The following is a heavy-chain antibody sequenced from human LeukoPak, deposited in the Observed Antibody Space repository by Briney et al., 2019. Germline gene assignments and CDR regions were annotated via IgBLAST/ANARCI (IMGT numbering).Heavy chain of an antibody. V-gene: IGHV3-48*03. D-gene: IGHD4-17*01. J-gene: IGHJ4*02. CDR2: ISSSGSTI. Sequence: GGSLRLSCAASGFTFSSYEMNWVRQAPGKGLEWVSYISSSGSTIYYADSVKGRFTISRDNAKNSLYLQMSSLRAEDTAVYYCARETLDYGVQLDYWGQGTLVTVSS. CDR3: ARETLDYGVQLDY. CDR1: GFTFSSYE.